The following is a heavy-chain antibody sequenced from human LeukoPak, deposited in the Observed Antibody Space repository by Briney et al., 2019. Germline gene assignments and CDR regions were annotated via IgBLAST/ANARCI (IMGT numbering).Heavy chain of an antibody. CDR1: GFTFSSYG. V-gene: IGHV3-33*01. J-gene: IGHJ6*02. CDR3: VRFRHYYGMDV. Sequence: GGSLRLSCAASGFTFSSYGMHWVRQAPGKGLEWVAVIWYDGSNKYYADSVKGRFTISRDNSKNTLYLQMNSLRAEDTAVYYCVRFRHYYGMDVWGQGTTVTVSS. CDR2: IWYDGSNK. D-gene: IGHD3-10*01.